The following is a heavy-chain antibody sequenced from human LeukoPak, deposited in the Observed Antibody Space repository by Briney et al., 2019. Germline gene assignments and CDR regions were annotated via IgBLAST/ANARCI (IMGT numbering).Heavy chain of an antibody. V-gene: IGHV3-21*01. J-gene: IGHJ4*02. Sequence: GGSLRLSCAASGFTFSSYSMNCVRQAPGKGLEWVSSISSSSSYIYYADSLKGRFTISRDNAKNSLYLQMNSLRAEDTAVYYCARSPSNDYGDYWGQGTLATVSS. CDR3: ARSPSNDYGDY. CDR2: ISSSSSYI. CDR1: GFTFSSYS.